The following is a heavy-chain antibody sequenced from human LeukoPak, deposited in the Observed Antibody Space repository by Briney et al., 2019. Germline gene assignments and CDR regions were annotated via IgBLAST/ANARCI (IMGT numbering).Heavy chain of an antibody. CDR2: ISYDGTNK. V-gene: IGHV3-30*03. CDR1: GFTFSSYG. CDR3: ARDLIVGTTIRYYFDY. D-gene: IGHD1-26*01. Sequence: GGSLRLSCAASGFTFSSYGMHWVRQDPGKGLEWVAVISYDGTNKYYADSVKGRFTISRDNSKNTLYLQMNSLRAEETAVYYCARDLIVGTTIRYYFDYWGQGTLVTVSS. J-gene: IGHJ4*02.